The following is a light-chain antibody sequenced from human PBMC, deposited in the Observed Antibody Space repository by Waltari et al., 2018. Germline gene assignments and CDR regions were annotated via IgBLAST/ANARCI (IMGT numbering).Light chain of an antibody. Sequence: HSVLTQPPSASGTPGQRVTISCSGSSSNIGSNTVNWYQQLPGTAPKLLIYSNNQRPSGVPDRVSGSKSGTSASLAISGLQSEDEADYYCAAWDDSLNAWVFGGGTKLTVL. CDR3: AAWDDSLNAWV. J-gene: IGLJ3*02. V-gene: IGLV1-44*01. CDR2: SNN. CDR1: SSNIGSNT.